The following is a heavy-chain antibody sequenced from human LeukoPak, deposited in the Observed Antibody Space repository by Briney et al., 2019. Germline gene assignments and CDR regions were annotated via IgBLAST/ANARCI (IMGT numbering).Heavy chain of an antibody. D-gene: IGHD2-15*01. Sequence: GGSLRLSCTVSGFTVSSNSWSWVRQAPGKGLEWVSFTYSGSKTHSSDSVKGRFTISRDNSKNTLYLQMSSLRAEDTAIYYCARRAGEYSHPYDYWGQGTLVTVSS. V-gene: IGHV3-53*01. CDR1: GFTVSSNS. J-gene: IGHJ4*02. CDR3: ARRAGEYSHPYDY. CDR2: TYSGSKT.